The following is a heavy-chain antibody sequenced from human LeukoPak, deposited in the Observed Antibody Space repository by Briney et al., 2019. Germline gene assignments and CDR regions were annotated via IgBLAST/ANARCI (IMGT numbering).Heavy chain of an antibody. CDR3: ARDWGMIVVAKDAFDI. D-gene: IGHD3-22*01. V-gene: IGHV1-69*06. J-gene: IGHJ3*02. CDR1: GGTFSSYA. Sequence: RASVKVSCKASGGTFSSYAISWVRQAPGQGLEWMGGIIPIFGTANYAQKFQGRVTITADKSTSTAHMELSSLRSEDTAVYYCARDWGMIVVAKDAFDIWGQGTMVTVSS. CDR2: IIPIFGTA.